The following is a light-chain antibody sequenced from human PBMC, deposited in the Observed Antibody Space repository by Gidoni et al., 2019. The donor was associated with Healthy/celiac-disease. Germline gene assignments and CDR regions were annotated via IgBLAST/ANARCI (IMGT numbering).Light chain of an antibody. J-gene: IGKJ4*01. V-gene: IGKV3-11*01. Sequence: DIVLTQSPANLSFSPGEKATLSCRASQSVSSYLAWYQQKPGQAPRLPIDDAANRATGIQARFSGSGSGTDFTLTISSLEPEDFAVYYCQQRSNWPPTFGGGTKVEIK. CDR3: QQRSNWPPT. CDR1: QSVSSY. CDR2: DAA.